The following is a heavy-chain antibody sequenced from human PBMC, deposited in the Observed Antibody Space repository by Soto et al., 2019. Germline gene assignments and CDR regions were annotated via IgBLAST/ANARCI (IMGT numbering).Heavy chain of an antibody. J-gene: IGHJ6*02. CDR3: VRDGRYCSGGRCGSDYFGLDV. Sequence: ASVKVSCNASGYTFTSYYMHWVRQAPGQGLEWMGIINPSGGSTSYAQKFQGRVTMTRDTSTSTVYMELSSLRSEDTAVYYCVRDGRYCSGGRCGSDYFGLDVWGQGTTVTSP. CDR1: GYTFTSYY. CDR2: INPSGGST. D-gene: IGHD2-15*01. V-gene: IGHV1-46*01.